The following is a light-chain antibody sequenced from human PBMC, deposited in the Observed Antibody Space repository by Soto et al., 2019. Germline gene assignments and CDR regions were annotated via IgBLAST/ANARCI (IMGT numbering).Light chain of an antibody. CDR3: QESHST. CDR2: AAS. CDR1: QSIGTY. Sequence: DAQMTQSPSSLCASVGDSVTITCRASQSIGTYLDWYQHKPGKAPKLLIYAASSLQSGVPSRFSGSGSGTDFTLTISSLQPEHFATYYCQESHSTFGQGTKLEIK. V-gene: IGKV1-39*01. J-gene: IGKJ2*01.